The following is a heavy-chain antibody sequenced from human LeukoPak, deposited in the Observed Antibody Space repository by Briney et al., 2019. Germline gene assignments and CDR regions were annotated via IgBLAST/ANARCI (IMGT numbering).Heavy chain of an antibody. J-gene: IGHJ6*02. D-gene: IGHD2-15*01. V-gene: IGHV3-48*04. CDR2: ISSSGDTM. CDR3: ARALVVYYYMDV. Sequence: PGGSLRLSCTASGFTFSTHSMNWVRQAPGKGLEWVSYISSSGDTMYYADSARGRFTISRDNAKNSLYLQMNSLRAEDTAVYYCARALVVYYYMDVWGQGTTVTVSS. CDR1: GFTFSTHS.